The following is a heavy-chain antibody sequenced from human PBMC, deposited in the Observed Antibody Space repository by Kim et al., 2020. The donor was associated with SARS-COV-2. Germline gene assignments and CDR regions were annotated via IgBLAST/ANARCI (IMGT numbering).Heavy chain of an antibody. J-gene: IGHJ4*02. CDR3: ARDTI. D-gene: IGHD3-10*01. V-gene: IGHV3-53*04. CDR2: IYSGGST. Sequence: IYSGGSTYYADSVKGRFTISRHNSKNTLYLQMNSLRAEDTAVYYCARDTIRGQGTLVTVSS.